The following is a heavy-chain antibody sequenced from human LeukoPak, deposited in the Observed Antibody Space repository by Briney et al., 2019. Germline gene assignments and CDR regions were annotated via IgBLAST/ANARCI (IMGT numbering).Heavy chain of an antibody. Sequence: GASVKVYCKASGYTFTSYGISWVRQAPGQGLEWMGWISAYNGNTNYAQKLQGRVTMTTDTSTSTAYMELRSLRSDDTAVYYCAGIVVVPAAIGGYWFDPWGQGTLVTVSS. V-gene: IGHV1-18*01. D-gene: IGHD2-2*02. CDR3: AGIVVVPAAIGGYWFDP. J-gene: IGHJ5*02. CDR2: ISAYNGNT. CDR1: GYTFTSYG.